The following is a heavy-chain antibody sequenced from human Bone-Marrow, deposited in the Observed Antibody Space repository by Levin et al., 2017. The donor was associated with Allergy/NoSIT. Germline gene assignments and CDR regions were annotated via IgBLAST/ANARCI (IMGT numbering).Heavy chain of an antibody. D-gene: IGHD5-12*01. J-gene: IGHJ4*02. CDR3: TTVKWRYSGYVFDY. CDR1: GFIFSNAW. CDR2: IKTKSDGGTT. V-gene: IGHV3-15*01. Sequence: LSLTCAASGFIFSNAWMSWVRQAPGKGLEWVGRIKTKSDGGTTDYAAPVKGRFTISRDDSKNTLYLQMNSLKTEDTAVYYCTTVKWRYSGYVFDYWGQGSLVTVSS.